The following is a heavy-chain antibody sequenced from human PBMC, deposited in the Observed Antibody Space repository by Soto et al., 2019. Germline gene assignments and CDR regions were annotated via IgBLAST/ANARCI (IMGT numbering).Heavy chain of an antibody. CDR3: ARVGPWVPYYYDSSPYTFENWFDP. D-gene: IGHD3-22*01. V-gene: IGHV4-39*07. CDR1: GDSINSRSYY. J-gene: IGHJ5*02. Sequence: SETLSLTCTVTGDSINSRSYYWGWIRQPPGKGLEWIGSIYYSGRTYNNPSLRSRVTISVDTSKNQFSLQLNSVTAADTAVYYCARVGPWVPYYYDSSPYTFENWFDPWGQGTLVTVSS. CDR2: IYYSGRT.